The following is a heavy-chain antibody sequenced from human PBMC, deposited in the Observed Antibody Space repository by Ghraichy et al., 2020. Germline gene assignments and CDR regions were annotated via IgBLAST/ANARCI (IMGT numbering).Heavy chain of an antibody. D-gene: IGHD1-26*01. J-gene: IGHJ4*02. CDR3: AREKGAGTYKGFDY. Sequence: SETLSLTCTVSGGSISSNNWWSWVRQPPGKGLEWLGEIYHSGSTNYNPSLERRVTILIDTFKSQLSLRLSSVTAADTAVYYCAREKGAGTYKGFDYWGRGTLVTVSS. CDR2: IYHSGST. CDR1: GGSISSNNW. V-gene: IGHV4-4*02.